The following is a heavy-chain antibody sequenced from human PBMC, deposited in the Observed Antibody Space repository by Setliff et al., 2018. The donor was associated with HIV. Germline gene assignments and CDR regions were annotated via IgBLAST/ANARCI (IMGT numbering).Heavy chain of an antibody. CDR3: AREFLLGDLSFPAN. J-gene: IGHJ4*02. D-gene: IGHD3-16*02. V-gene: IGHV7-4-1*02. CDR1: GYIFTNDP. Sequence: GASVKVSCKASGYIFTNDPMNWVRQAPGQGLKWMGWVNTKTGNPTYAQDFTGRFVFSLDTSVNTAYLEISGLKIEDTAVYFCAREFLLGDLSFPANWGQGTLVTVSS. CDR2: VNTKTGNP.